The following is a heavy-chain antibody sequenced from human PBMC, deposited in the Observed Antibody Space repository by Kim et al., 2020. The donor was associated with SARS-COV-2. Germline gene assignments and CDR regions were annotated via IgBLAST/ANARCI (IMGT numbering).Heavy chain of an antibody. V-gene: IGHV4-34*01. J-gene: IGHJ4*02. Sequence: SETLSLTCAVYGGSFSGYYWSWIRQPPGKGLEWIGEINHSGSTNYNPSLKSRVTISVDTSKNQFSLKLSSVTAADTAVYYCARSGRLPKYYYGSGSYPPRVWGQGTLVTVSS. CDR2: INHSGST. CDR1: GGSFSGYY. D-gene: IGHD3-10*01. CDR3: ARSGRLPKYYYGSGSYPPRV.